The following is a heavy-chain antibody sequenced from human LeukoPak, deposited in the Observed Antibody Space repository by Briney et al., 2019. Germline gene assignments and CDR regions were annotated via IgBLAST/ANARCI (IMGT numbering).Heavy chain of an antibody. CDR3: ARANKERYCSSTSCYRGGHFDY. J-gene: IGHJ4*01. CDR1: GGSFSGYY. CDR2: INHSGST. D-gene: IGHD2-2*01. Sequence: SETLSLTCAVYGGSFSGYYWSWIRQPPGKGLEWIGEINHSGSTNYNPSLKSRVTISVDTSKNQFSLKLSSVTAADTAVYYCARANKERYCSSTSCYRGGHFDYWGQEPWSPSPQ. V-gene: IGHV4-34*09.